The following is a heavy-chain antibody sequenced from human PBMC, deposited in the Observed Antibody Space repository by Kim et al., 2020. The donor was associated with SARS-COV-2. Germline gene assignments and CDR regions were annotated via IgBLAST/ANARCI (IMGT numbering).Heavy chain of an antibody. CDR2: SNYSGTT. CDR3: ARDRGYKYGPIDS. V-gene: IGHV4-61*08. D-gene: IGHD5-18*01. CDR1: GGSASSDDYY. Sequence: SETLSLTCTVSGGSASSDDYYWSWIRQPPGKGLEWIGYSNYSGTTIYSPSLNSRVTISVDTSQNQFSLKLTSVTAADTALYYCARDRGYKYGPIDSWGQGTLVTVSS. J-gene: IGHJ4*02.